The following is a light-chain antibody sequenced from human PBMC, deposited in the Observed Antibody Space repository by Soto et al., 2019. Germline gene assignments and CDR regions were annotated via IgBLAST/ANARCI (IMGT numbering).Light chain of an antibody. V-gene: IGKV3-15*01. CDR1: QSISSN. CDR2: RTS. J-gene: IGKJ4*01. CDR3: QQYNNWPRAT. Sequence: EIVLTQSPGTLSLSPGERATLSSRASQSISSNLAWYQQKPGQAPRLLMFRTSSRATGFPARFSGSGSGTEFNLTISSLQSEDFGVYYCQQYNNWPRATFGGGTKVDIK.